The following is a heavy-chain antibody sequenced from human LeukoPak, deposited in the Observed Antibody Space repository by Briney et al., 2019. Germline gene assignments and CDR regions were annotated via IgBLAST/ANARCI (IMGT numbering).Heavy chain of an antibody. CDR2: ISSSGSTI. V-gene: IGHV3-48*04. CDR1: GFTFSSYR. Sequence: PGGSLRLSCAASGFTFSSYRMNWVRQAPGKGLEWVSHISSSGSTIYYADSVKGRFTISRDNAKNSLYLQMNSLRAEDTAVYYCAELGITMIGGVWGKGTTVTISS. D-gene: IGHD3-10*02. CDR3: AELGITMIGGV. J-gene: IGHJ6*04.